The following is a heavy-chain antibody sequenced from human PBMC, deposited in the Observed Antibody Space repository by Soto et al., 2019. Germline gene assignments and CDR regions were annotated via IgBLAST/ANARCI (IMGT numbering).Heavy chain of an antibody. V-gene: IGHV1-2*02. CDR3: ARGGGVGVAGSAAFDM. CDR2: INPATGAA. D-gene: IGHD3-3*01. CDR1: GYPVTAYY. J-gene: IGHJ3*02. Sequence: QLHLVQSGAVVKKPGASVTVSCSASGYPVTAYYMHWVRQAPGRGLEWMGGINPATGAAKYTQTFRGRVTMARDPSTSTVFMELSGLTSEDPAAFFCARGGGVGVAGSAAFDMWGQGTLVTVSS.